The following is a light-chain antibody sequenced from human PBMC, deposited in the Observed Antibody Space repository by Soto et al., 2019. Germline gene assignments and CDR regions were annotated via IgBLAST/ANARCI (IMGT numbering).Light chain of an antibody. CDR3: QQYNSYSWT. J-gene: IGKJ1*01. Sequence: DIPMTQSPSTLSASVGDRVTITCRASQSISSWLAWYQQKPGKAPKLLIYKASSLESGVPSRFSGSGSGTEFTLTISSLQTDDFATYYWQQYNSYSWTFGQGTEVEIK. CDR2: KAS. V-gene: IGKV1-5*03. CDR1: QSISSW.